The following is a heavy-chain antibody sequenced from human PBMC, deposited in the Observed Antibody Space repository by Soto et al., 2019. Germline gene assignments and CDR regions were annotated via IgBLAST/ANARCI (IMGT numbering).Heavy chain of an antibody. CDR2: MSDDGSRP. CDR3: AKGAGDGSSSSSDS. CDR1: GSSLINYD. V-gene: IGHV3-30*18. D-gene: IGHD6-6*01. Sequence: QVPLVESGGGVVQPGRSLRLSCAASGSSLINYDMHWVRQAPGKGLGWVAVMSDDGSRPFYADSVRGRLSVSRDISKSALYLQMSSLRIEETAIYYCAKGAGDGSSSSSDSWGRGTHFPVSS. J-gene: IGHJ4*02.